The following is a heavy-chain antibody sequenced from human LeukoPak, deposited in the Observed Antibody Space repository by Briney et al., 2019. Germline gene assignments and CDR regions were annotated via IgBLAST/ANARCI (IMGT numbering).Heavy chain of an antibody. V-gene: IGHV3-21*06. CDR3: VRDVGAVRGEVYFDY. D-gene: IGHD3-16*01. J-gene: IGHJ4*02. CDR2: ITGSGPYI. CDR1: GFTFSTFA. Sequence: PGGSLRLSCAASGFTFSTFAMHWVRLSPGKGLEWVSSITGSGPYILYADSVKRRFTISRDNTKNLLYLEMNSLRAEDTVMYYCVRDVGAVRGEVYFDYWGQGTLVTVSS.